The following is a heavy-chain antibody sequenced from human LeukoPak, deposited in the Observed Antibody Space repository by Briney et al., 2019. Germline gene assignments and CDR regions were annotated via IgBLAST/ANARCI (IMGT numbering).Heavy chain of an antibody. CDR2: VNPTSGDT. CDR3: GRDNGDYVLDY. Sequence: ASVKVSCKTSGYTFTSYYMHWVRQAPGQGLEWMGWVNPTSGDTNYAQKFQGRVTMTRDTSIGTAYMELSRLRSDDTAVYYCGRDNGDYVLDYWGQGTLVTVSS. CDR1: GYTFTSYY. V-gene: IGHV1-2*02. D-gene: IGHD4-17*01. J-gene: IGHJ4*02.